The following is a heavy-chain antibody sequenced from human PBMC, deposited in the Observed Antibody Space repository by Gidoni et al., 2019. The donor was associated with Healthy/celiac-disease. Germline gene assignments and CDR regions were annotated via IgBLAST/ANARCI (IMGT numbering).Heavy chain of an antibody. CDR2: ISAYNGNT. V-gene: IGHV1-18*04. CDR3: ARAIVVVPAAIFYYMDV. D-gene: IGHD2-2*01. CDR1: GYTFTSYG. J-gene: IGHJ6*03. Sequence: QVQLVQSGAEVKKPGASVKVSCKASGYTFTSYGISWVRQAPGQGLEWMGWISAYNGNTNYAQKLQGRVTMTTDTSTSTAYMELRSLRSDDTAVYYCARAIVVVPAAIFYYMDVWGKGTTVTVSS.